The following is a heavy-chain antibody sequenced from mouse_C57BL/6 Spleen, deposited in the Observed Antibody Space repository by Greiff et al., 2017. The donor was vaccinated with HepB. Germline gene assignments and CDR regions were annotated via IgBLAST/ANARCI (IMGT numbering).Heavy chain of an antibody. D-gene: IGHD1-1*01. V-gene: IGHV2-2*01. CDR2: IWSGGST. Sequence: VKLVESGPGLVQPSQSLSITCTVSGFSLTSYGVHWVRQSPGKGLEWLGVIWSGGSTDYNAAFISRLSISKDNSKSQVFFKMNSLQADDTAIYYCARHYYGSREAMDYWGQGTSVTVSS. J-gene: IGHJ4*01. CDR3: ARHYYGSREAMDY. CDR1: GFSLTSYG.